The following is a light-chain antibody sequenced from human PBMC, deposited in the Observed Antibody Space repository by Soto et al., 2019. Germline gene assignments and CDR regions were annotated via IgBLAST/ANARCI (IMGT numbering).Light chain of an antibody. CDR2: LAS. J-gene: IGKJ5*01. CDR3: MQTLQAPIT. CDR1: QSLLHSNGYNY. V-gene: IGKV2-28*01. Sequence: DIVMTQSPLSLPVTPGEPASISCRSSQSLLHSNGYNYLDWYLQKPGQSPQPLIYLASNRASGGPDRFSGSGSGTDFTLKISRVEAEDVGVYYCMQTLQAPITFGQGTRLEIK.